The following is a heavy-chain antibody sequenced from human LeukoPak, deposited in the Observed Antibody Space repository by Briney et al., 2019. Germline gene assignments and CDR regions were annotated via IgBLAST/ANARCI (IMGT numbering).Heavy chain of an antibody. D-gene: IGHD3-22*01. V-gene: IGHV1-18*01. CDR2: ISAYNGNT. J-gene: IGHJ4*02. Sequence: ASVKVSCKASGYTFTSYGIRWVRQAPGQGLEWMGWISAYNGNTNYAQKLQGRVTMTTDTSTSTAYMELRSLRSDDTAVYYCARDSYDSSGYDLDYWGQGTLVTVSS. CDR1: GYTFTSYG. CDR3: ARDSYDSSGYDLDY.